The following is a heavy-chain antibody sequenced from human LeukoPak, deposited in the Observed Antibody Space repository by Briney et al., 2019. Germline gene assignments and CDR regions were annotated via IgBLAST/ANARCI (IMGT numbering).Heavy chain of an antibody. V-gene: IGHV4-34*01. Sequence: SETLSLTCVVYSGSFSGYFWSWIRQPPGKGLEWIGEINRSGSTNYNPSLKSRVTVSVDTSKNQFSLKLSSVTAADTAVYYCARGIVGPTYFDYWGQGTLVTVSS. CDR3: ARGIVGPTYFDY. D-gene: IGHD1-26*01. CDR1: SGSFSGYF. J-gene: IGHJ4*02. CDR2: INRSGST.